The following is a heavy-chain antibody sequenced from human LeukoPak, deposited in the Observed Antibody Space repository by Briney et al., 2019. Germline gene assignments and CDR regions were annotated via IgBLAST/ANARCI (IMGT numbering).Heavy chain of an antibody. CDR2: IRGSGDNT. Sequence: PGGSLRLSCAASGFTFASYAMSWVRQAPGKGLEWVSAIRGSGDNTYYADSVKGRFTISRDHSNNTLYLQMNSLRAEDTAVYYCAKLSGSSGYSPGNYWGQGTLVTVSS. V-gene: IGHV3-23*01. CDR3: AKLSGSSGYSPGNY. D-gene: IGHD3-22*01. J-gene: IGHJ4*02. CDR1: GFTFASYA.